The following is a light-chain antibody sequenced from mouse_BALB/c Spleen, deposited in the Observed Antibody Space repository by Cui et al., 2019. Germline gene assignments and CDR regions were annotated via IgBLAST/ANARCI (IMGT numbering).Light chain of an antibody. Sequence: QIVLTQSPALMSASPGENVTMTCSASSSISYMYWYQQKPRSSPKPWIYLASNLASGVPARFSGSGSGTSYSLTIGSMEAEDAATYYCQQWSSNPLTFGAGTKLELK. CDR3: QQWSSNPLT. J-gene: IGKJ5*01. CDR1: SSISY. CDR2: LAS. V-gene: IGKV4-68*01.